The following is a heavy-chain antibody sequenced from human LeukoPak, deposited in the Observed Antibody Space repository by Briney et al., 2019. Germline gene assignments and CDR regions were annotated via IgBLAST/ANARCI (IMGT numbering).Heavy chain of an antibody. CDR3: ARAQNGATVGAFFDY. D-gene: IGHD1-26*01. CDR1: GRSISTSSDY. CDR2: IYHSGST. Sequence: PSETLSLTCTVSGRSISTSSDYWGWIRQPPGKGLEWIGEIYHSGSTNYNPSLKSRVTISVDKSKNKFSLKLSSVTAADTAVYYCARAQNGATVGAFFDYWGQGTLVTVSS. J-gene: IGHJ4*02. V-gene: IGHV4-39*07.